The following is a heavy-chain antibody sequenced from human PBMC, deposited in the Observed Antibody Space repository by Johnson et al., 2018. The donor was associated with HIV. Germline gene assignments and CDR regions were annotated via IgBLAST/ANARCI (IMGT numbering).Heavy chain of an antibody. CDR2: IRYDGTNK. CDR1: GFTFSSYW. J-gene: IGHJ3*02. CDR3: AKDLLGGNKGFDAFDI. V-gene: IGHV3-30*02. Sequence: QMQLVESGGGLVQPGGSLRLSCAASGFTFSSYWMSWVRQAPGKGLEWVSFIRYDGTNKYYADSVKGRFTISRDNSKNTLYLQMNSLRAEDTALYYCAKDLLGGNKGFDAFDIGGQGTMVTVSS. D-gene: IGHD4-23*01.